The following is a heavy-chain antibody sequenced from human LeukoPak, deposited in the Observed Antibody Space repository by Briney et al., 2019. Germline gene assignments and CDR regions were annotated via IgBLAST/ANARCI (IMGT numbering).Heavy chain of an antibody. D-gene: IGHD3-16*02. CDR2: ISSSGSTI. Sequence: PGGSLGLSCAASGFTFSSYEMNWVRQAPGKGLEWVSYISSSGSTIYYADSVKGRFTISRDNAKNSLYLQMNSLRAEDTAVYYCASEEYYDYVWGSYRPPSWGQGTLVTVSS. V-gene: IGHV3-48*03. CDR3: ASEEYYDYVWGSYRPPS. J-gene: IGHJ4*02. CDR1: GFTFSSYE.